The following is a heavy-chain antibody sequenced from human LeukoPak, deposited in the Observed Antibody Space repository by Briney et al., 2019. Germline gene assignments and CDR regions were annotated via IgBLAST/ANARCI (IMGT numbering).Heavy chain of an antibody. V-gene: IGHV3-23*01. D-gene: IGHD6-13*01. CDR1: GFTFSSYS. Sequence: QPGGSLRLSCAASGFTFSSYSMNWVRQAPGKGLEWVSAISGSGGSTYYADSVKGRFTISRDNSKNTLYLQMNSLRAEDTAVYYCAKDRYSSSWYYGYYMDVWGKGTTVTVSS. CDR3: AKDRYSSSWYYGYYMDV. J-gene: IGHJ6*03. CDR2: ISGSGGST.